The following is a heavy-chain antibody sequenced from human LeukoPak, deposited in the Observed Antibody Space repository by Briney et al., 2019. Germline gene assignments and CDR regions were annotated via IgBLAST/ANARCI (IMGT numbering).Heavy chain of an antibody. D-gene: IGHD2-2*01. CDR3: AKQSPLGYCSSTSCYASDY. V-gene: IGHV3-23*01. CDR2: ISGSGGST. Sequence: GGSLRLSCAASGFTFSSYAMSCVRQAPGKGLEWVSAISGSGGSTYYADSVKGRFTISRDNSKNTLHLQMNSLRAEDTAVYYCAKQSPLGYCSSTSCYASDYWGQGTLVTVSS. J-gene: IGHJ4*02. CDR1: GFTFSSYA.